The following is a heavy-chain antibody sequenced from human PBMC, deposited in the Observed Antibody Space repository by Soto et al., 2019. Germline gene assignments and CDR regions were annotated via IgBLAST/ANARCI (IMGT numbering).Heavy chain of an antibody. CDR3: ARGVYGSRNYYTGPSAFDI. D-gene: IGHD3-10*01. Sequence: QVPLEQSGAEVKKPGSSVKVSCKASGGTLSDHGVAWLRQAPGQGLEWMGGTIPVFNTAKYAQKFQGRVTVTADKFTNIDYMELSSLRSDDTAFYFCARGVYGSRNYYTGPSAFDIWGQGTMVIVSS. J-gene: IGHJ3*02. CDR1: GGTLSDHG. V-gene: IGHV1-69*06. CDR2: TIPVFNTA.